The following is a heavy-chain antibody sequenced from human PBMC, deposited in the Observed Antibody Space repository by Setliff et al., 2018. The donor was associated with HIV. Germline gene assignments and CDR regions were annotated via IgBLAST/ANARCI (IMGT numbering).Heavy chain of an antibody. J-gene: IGHJ1*01. V-gene: IGHV3-30*18. CDR2: ISYDGINI. D-gene: IGHD6-13*01. CDR1: GFTFSSYG. CDR3: AKGGSSWAWVQH. Sequence: GGSLRLSCAASGFTFSSYGMHWVRQAPGKGLEWVAVISYDGINIYYADSVKGRFTISRDNSKNTLYLQMNSLSDEDTAVYYCAKGGSSWAWVQHWGQGTLVTVSS.